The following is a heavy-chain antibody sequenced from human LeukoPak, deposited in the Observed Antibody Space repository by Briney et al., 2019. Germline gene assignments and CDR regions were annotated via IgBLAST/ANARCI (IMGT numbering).Heavy chain of an antibody. J-gene: IGHJ4*02. CDR1: GYTFTSYG. CDR2: ISAYNGNT. D-gene: IGHD6-13*01. Sequence: ASVKVYCKASGYTFTSYGISWVRQAPGQGLEWMGWISAYNGNTNYAQKFQGRVTMTRDMSTSTVYMELSSLRSEDTAVYYCAREPIAAADNFDYWGQGTLVTVSS. CDR3: AREPIAAADNFDY. V-gene: IGHV1-18*01.